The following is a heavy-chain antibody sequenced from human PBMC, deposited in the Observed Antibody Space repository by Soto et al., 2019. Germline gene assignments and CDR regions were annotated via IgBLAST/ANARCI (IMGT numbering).Heavy chain of an antibody. J-gene: IGHJ6*02. CDR3: ANDVSGRWWYYAMDV. V-gene: IGHV3-43*01. D-gene: IGHD2-15*01. Sequence: EVQLVESGGAVVQPGGSLRLSCSTSGFTFDDFTMHWVRQVPGKGLEWVSVISWAGDTTVYADSVKGRFSISRDNKKKSLHLQMNSLRTEDSAIYYCANDVSGRWWYYAMDVWGQGTTVTVS. CDR1: GFTFDDFT. CDR2: ISWAGDTT.